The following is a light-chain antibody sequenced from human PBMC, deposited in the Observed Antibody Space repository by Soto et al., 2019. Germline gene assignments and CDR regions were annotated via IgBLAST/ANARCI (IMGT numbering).Light chain of an antibody. Sequence: EIVLTQSPGTLSLSPGERATLSCRASQSVSSSYLAWYQHKPGQAPRLLFYGASTRATGIPDRFGVSGSGTDFTLTISRLEPEDFAVYYCHQYGSLPWTFGQGTKVDIK. CDR3: HQYGSLPWT. CDR2: GAS. V-gene: IGKV3-20*01. J-gene: IGKJ1*01. CDR1: QSVSSSY.